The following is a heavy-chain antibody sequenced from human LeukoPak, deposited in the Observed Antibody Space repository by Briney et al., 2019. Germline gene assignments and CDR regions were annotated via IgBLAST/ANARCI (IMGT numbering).Heavy chain of an antibody. D-gene: IGHD3-16*01. CDR2: ISYDGSNK. CDR1: GFTFSSYG. CDR3: AKGRGNYDYVWGIDNWFDP. J-gene: IGHJ5*02. V-gene: IGHV3-30*18. Sequence: GRSLRLSCAASGFTFSSYGMLWVRQAPGKGLEWVAVISYDGSNKYYADSVKGRFTSSRNNSKDTLYLQMNSLRAEDTAVYSCAKGRGNYDYVWGIDNWFDPWGQGTLVTVSS.